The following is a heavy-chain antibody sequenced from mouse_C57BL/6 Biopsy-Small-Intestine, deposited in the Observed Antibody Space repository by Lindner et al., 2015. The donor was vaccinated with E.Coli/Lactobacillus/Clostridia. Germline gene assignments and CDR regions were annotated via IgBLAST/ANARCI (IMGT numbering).Heavy chain of an antibody. CDR2: ISAYNGNT. CDR1: GYNFIAYG. D-gene: IGHD2-13*01. Sequence: SVKVSCKASGYNFIAYGINWVRQAPGQGLEWMGWISAYNGNTHYAQNLQDRVTMTTDASTSTAYMELRSLTSDDTAVYFCAREGDYYDDNGYPLGPVIDYWGQGTLVTVSS. V-gene: IGHV1-79*01. CDR3: AREGDYYDDNGYPLGPVIDY. J-gene: IGHJ4*01.